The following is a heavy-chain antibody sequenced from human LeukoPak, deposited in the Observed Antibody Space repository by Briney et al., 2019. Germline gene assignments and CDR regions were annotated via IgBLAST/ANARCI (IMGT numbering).Heavy chain of an antibody. J-gene: IGHJ6*03. V-gene: IGHV4-30-2*01. Sequence: SQTLSLTCTVSGGSISSGGYYWSWIRQPPGKGLEWIGEINHSGSTNYNPSLKSRVTISVDTSKNQFSLKLSSVTAADTAVYYCARGVGGYYYYMDVWGKGTTVTVSS. CDR1: GGSISSGGYY. CDR3: ARGVGGYYYYMDV. CDR2: INHSGST. D-gene: IGHD3-10*01.